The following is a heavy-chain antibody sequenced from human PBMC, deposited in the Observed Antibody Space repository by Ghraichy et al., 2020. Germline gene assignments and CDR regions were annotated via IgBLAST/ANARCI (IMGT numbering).Heavy chain of an antibody. V-gene: IGHV4-38-2*02. J-gene: IGHJ4*02. Sequence: SETLSLTCTVSGYSISSGYYWGWIRQPPGKGLEWIGSINHNGFTYYNPSLKSRVTISVDTSKNQFSLNLSSMTAADTAVYYCARESEWLPFDYWGQGTLVTVSS. CDR1: GYSISSGYY. D-gene: IGHD5-12*01. CDR2: INHNGFT. CDR3: ARESEWLPFDY.